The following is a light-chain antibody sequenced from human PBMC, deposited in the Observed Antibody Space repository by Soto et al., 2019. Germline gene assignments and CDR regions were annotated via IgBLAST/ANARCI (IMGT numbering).Light chain of an antibody. CDR2: KAS. CDR1: QSISSW. V-gene: IGKV1-5*03. CDR3: QQYNSYPIT. J-gene: IGKJ5*01. Sequence: DIQMTQSPSTLSASVGDRVTITCRASQSISSWLAWYQQKPGKAPKLLIYKASSLESGVPSRFSGSGSGTEFTLTISSLQPEDFATYYCQQYNSYPITCGQGTRLEIK.